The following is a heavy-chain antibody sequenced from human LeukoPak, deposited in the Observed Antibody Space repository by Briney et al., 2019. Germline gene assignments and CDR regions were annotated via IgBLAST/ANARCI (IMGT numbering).Heavy chain of an antibody. D-gene: IGHD3-22*01. V-gene: IGHV4-31*03. Sequence: SQTLSLTCTVSGGSISSGGYYWSWIRQHPGKGLEWIGYIYYSGSTYYNPSLKSRVTISVDTSKNQFSLKLSSVTAADTAVYYCARGEYYYDSSGYLDYWGRGTLVTVSS. CDR2: IYYSGST. J-gene: IGHJ4*02. CDR1: GGSISSGGYY. CDR3: ARGEYYYDSSGYLDY.